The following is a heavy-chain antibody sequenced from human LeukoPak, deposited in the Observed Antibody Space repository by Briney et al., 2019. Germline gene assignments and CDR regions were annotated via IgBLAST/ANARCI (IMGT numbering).Heavy chain of an antibody. Sequence: GGSLRLSCAASGFTFSSYWMHWIRQAPGKGLVCVSRISNDGRSTIYADCVKGRFTISRDNGKNTVFLQMNSLRVEDTAVYYCVRGGSDYEYSGASWGQGTLVTVSS. CDR2: ISNDGRST. J-gene: IGHJ5*02. CDR1: GFTFSSYW. V-gene: IGHV3-74*01. D-gene: IGHD3-16*01. CDR3: VRGGSDYEYSGAS.